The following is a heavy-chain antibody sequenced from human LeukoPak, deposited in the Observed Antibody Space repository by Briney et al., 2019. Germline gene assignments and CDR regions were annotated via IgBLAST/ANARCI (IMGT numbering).Heavy chain of an antibody. J-gene: IGHJ4*02. D-gene: IGHD3-22*01. V-gene: IGHV3-48*01. Sequence: GGSLRLSCAASGFTFSSYSMNWVRQAPGKGREWVSYISSSSSTIYYADSVKGRFTISRDNAKNSLYLQMNSLRAEDTAVYYCARHYDRPTDYWGQGTLVTVSS. CDR3: ARHYDRPTDY. CDR2: ISSSSSTI. CDR1: GFTFSSYS.